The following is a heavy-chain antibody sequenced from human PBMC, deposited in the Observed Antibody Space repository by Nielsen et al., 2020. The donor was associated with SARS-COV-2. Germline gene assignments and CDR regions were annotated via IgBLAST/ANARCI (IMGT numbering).Heavy chain of an antibody. CDR3: ATHGGGYSYGYYFDY. Sequence: ASVKVSCKASGYTFTSYGISWVRQAPGQGLEWMGWISAYNGNTNYAQKLQGRATMTTDTSTSTAYMELRSLRSDDTAVYYCATHGGGYSYGYYFDYWGQGTLVTVSS. CDR2: ISAYNGNT. CDR1: GYTFTSYG. D-gene: IGHD5-18*01. V-gene: IGHV1-18*01. J-gene: IGHJ4*02.